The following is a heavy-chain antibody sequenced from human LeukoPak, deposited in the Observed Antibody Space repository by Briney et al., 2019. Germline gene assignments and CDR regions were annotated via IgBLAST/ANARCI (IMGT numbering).Heavy chain of an antibody. Sequence: PSETLSLTCSVSGGSISDYYWSWIRLSPGTGLEWIGYMDYSGSAAYNPSLRGRVTISIDTSKKQFSLEVTSVTAADTAVYFCARRKRGSGGLFDSWGHGTLVTVSS. V-gene: IGHV4-59*08. CDR1: GGSISDYY. CDR3: ARRKRGSGGLFDS. D-gene: IGHD6-19*01. CDR2: MDYSGSA. J-gene: IGHJ4*01.